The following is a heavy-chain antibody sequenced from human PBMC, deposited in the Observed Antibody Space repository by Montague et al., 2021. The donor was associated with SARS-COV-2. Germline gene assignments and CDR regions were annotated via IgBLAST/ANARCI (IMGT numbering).Heavy chain of an antibody. V-gene: IGHV4-61*02. CDR3: ASTYYYASGSLFDP. Sequence: TLSLTCTVSGGSISSANYYWSWIRQPAGKGLEWIGRFYTSGSTNYNPSLKSRVAISADTSKNQFSLKLSSVTAADTAVYYCASTYYYASGSLFDPWGQGTLVIVSS. CDR2: FYTSGST. CDR1: GGSISSANYY. D-gene: IGHD3-10*01. J-gene: IGHJ5*02.